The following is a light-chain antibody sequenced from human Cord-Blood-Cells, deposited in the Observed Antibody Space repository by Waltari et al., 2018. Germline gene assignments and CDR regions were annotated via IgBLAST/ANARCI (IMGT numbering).Light chain of an antibody. CDR2: AAS. V-gene: IGKV1-39*01. J-gene: IGKJ2*01. Sequence: DIQMTQSPSSLSASVGDRVTITCRASQIISINLNWYQQNPVKAPKLLIYAASSLQSGVPSRFSGSGSGTDFTLTISSLQPEDFATYYCQQSYSTPYTFGQGTKLEIK. CDR1: QIISIN. CDR3: QQSYSTPYT.